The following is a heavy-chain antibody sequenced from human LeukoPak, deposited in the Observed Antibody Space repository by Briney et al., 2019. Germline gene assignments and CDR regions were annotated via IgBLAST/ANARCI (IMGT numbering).Heavy chain of an antibody. CDR1: GFTFSSYA. CDR3: AKGVSLHYDSSSYYVY. J-gene: IGHJ4*02. V-gene: IGHV3-23*01. CDR2: ISGSGGST. D-gene: IGHD3-22*01. Sequence: GGSLRLSCAASGFTFSSYAMSWVRQAPGKGLEWVSAISGSGGSTYYADSVKGRFTISRDNSKNTLYLQMYSLRAEDTAVYYCAKGVSLHYDSSSYYVYWGQGTLVTVSS.